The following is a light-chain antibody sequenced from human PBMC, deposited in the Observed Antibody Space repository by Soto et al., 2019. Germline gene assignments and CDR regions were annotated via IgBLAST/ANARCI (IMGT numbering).Light chain of an antibody. CDR2: NVI. V-gene: IGLV2-11*01. Sequence: QSALTQPRSVSGSPGQSVTISCTGTSSDVGGYNFVSWYQHHPGKAPKLMIYNVIQRPSGVPDRFSASKSGNTASLTISGLQAEDEADYYCCSYAGSRGLVFGGGTKLTVL. J-gene: IGLJ2*01. CDR3: CSYAGSRGLV. CDR1: SSDVGGYNF.